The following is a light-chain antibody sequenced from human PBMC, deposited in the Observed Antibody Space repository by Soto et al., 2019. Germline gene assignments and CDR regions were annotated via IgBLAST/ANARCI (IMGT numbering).Light chain of an antibody. CDR1: SSDY. CDR3: TSYITSTTYV. Sequence: QSALTQPPSASGSPGQSVTISCTGISSDYVCWYQHHPGKAPKLMIYEVSNRPSGVSYRFSGSKSGNTASLTISGLQAEDEADYYCTSYITSTTYVFGTGTKLTVL. V-gene: IGLV2-14*01. J-gene: IGLJ1*01. CDR2: EVS.